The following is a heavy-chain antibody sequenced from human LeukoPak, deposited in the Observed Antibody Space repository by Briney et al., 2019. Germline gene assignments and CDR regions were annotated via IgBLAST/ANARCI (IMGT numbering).Heavy chain of an antibody. Sequence: GGPLRLSCAASGFTFSRYAMSWVRQAPGKGLEGVSGISGSGGSTYYADSVKGRFTISRDNSKNTLYLQMGSLRADDTAVYYCAKDPHYYDSGPNTNNFAYWGRGTLVTVSS. J-gene: IGHJ4*02. D-gene: IGHD3-22*01. CDR3: AKDPHYYDSGPNTNNFAY. CDR2: ISGSGGST. CDR1: GFTFSRYA. V-gene: IGHV3-23*01.